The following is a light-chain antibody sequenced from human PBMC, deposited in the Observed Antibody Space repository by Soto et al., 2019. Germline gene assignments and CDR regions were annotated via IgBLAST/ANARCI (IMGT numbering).Light chain of an antibody. Sequence: EIVLTQTPGTLCLSPGERATLSCRASQSVSTSYIAWYQQKPGQAPRLLIYAASSRATGIPDRFSGSGSGTDFTLTISRLEPEDCAVYYCQQFGSSLIAFGQGTRLEIK. CDR2: AAS. CDR3: QQFGSSLIA. V-gene: IGKV3-20*01. J-gene: IGKJ5*01. CDR1: QSVSTSY.